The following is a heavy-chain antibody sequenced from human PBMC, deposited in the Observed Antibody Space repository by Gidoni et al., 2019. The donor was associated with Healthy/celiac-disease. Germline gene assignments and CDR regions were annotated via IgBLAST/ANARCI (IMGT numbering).Heavy chain of an antibody. D-gene: IGHD3-9*01. CDR1: GGSISRYY. CDR3: ARVIYDILTGHPENWFDP. J-gene: IGHJ5*02. Sequence: QVQLQESGPGLVKPSETLSLTCTVSGGSISRYYWSWIRQPPGKGLEWIGYIYYSGSTNYNPSLKSRVTISVDTSKNQFSLKLSSVTAADTAVYYCARVIYDILTGHPENWFDPWGQGTLVTVSS. V-gene: IGHV4-59*01. CDR2: IYYSGST.